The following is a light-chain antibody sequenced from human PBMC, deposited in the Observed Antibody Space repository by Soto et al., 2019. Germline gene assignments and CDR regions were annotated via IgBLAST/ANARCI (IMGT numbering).Light chain of an antibody. CDR2: EVS. CDR1: SSDVGGYDR. CDR3: TSFTSSITLV. J-gene: IGLJ2*01. Sequence: QSALTQPPSLSGSPGQSVTISCTGTSSDVGGYDRVSWYQQPPGTAPKLIIYEVSNRPSGVPDRFSGSKSGNTASLTISGLQAEDEADYYCTSFTSSITLVFGGGTKVTVL. V-gene: IGLV2-18*02.